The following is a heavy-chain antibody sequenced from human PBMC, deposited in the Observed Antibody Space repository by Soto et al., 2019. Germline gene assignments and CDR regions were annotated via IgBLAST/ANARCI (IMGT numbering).Heavy chain of an antibody. V-gene: IGHV3-30*18. J-gene: IGHJ4*02. CDR2: ISYDGSNK. D-gene: IGHD3-22*01. CDR1: GFTFSSYG. CDR3: AKDSFVGGKRAKGGSGYYLTSYFDY. Sequence: GGSLRLSCAASGFTFSSYGMHWVRQAPGKGLEWVAVISYDGSNKYYADSVKGRFTISRDNSKNTLYLQMNSLRAEDTAVYYCAKDSFVGGKRAKGGSGYYLTSYFDYWGQGTLVTVSS.